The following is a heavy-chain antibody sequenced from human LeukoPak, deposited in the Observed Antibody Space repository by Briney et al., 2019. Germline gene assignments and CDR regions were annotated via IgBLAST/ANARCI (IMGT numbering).Heavy chain of an antibody. Sequence: GGSLRLSCAASGFTFSYYSMNWVRQAPGKGLEWVSYISSTSSTIYYTDSVKGRFTIFRDNAKNSLFLQMNSLRDEDTAMYYCARGRTDFDYWGQGTLVTVSS. CDR2: ISSTSSTI. J-gene: IGHJ4*02. CDR3: ARGRTDFDY. V-gene: IGHV3-48*02. CDR1: GFTFSYYS.